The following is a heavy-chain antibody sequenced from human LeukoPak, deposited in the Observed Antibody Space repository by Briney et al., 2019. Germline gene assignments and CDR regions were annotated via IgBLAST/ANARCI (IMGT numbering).Heavy chain of an antibody. CDR3: AKDPEYYYDSSGYYYVDAFDI. CDR1: GFTFSSYA. J-gene: IGHJ3*02. D-gene: IGHD3-22*01. CDR2: ISGSGGST. Sequence: GGSLRLSCAASGFTFSSYALSWVRQAPGKGLEWVSAISGSGGSTYYADSVKGRFTIYRDNSKNTLYLQMNSLRAEDTAVYYCAKDPEYYYDSSGYYYVDAFDIWGQGTMVTVSS. V-gene: IGHV3-23*01.